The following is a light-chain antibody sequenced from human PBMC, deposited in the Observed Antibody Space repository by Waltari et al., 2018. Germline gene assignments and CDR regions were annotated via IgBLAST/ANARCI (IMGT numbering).Light chain of an antibody. CDR1: LNIFGR. CDR2: ETS. V-gene: IGKV1-5*03. Sequence: DIQMTQSPPPLSASVGDRVTLTCRASLNIFGRLAWYQQKPGKPPKLLIYETSNLESGVPSRFSGSGSGTDLTLVIDSLQPDDFATYYCQNYHIRKAFGQGTNVEIK. J-gene: IGKJ2*01. CDR3: QNYHIRKA.